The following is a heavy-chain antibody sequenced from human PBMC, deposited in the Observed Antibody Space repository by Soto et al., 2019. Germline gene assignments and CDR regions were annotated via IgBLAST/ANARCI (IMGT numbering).Heavy chain of an antibody. D-gene: IGHD4-17*01. CDR3: ARAGYGEDWYFDL. J-gene: IGHJ2*01. CDR2: IYHSGST. CDR1: GGSISSGGYS. V-gene: IGHV4-30-2*01. Sequence: QLQLQESGSGLVKPSQTLSLTCAVSGGSISSGGYSWSWIRQPPGKGLEWIGYIYHSGSTYYNPSLKSRGTISVDRSKNQFSLKLSSVTAADTAVYYCARAGYGEDWYFDLWGRGTLVTVSS.